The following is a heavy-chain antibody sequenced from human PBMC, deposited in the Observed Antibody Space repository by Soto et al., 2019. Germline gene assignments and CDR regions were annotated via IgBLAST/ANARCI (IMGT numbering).Heavy chain of an antibody. Sequence: PGGSLRLSCAASGFTFTSYAMSWVRPAPGKGLEWVSAISGSGGSTYYADSVKGRFTISRDNSKNTLYLQMNSLRAEDTAVYYCAKDQTYGSGSYYFSNFDYWGQGTLVTVSS. CDR3: AKDQTYGSGSYYFSNFDY. CDR1: GFTFTSYA. CDR2: ISGSGGST. J-gene: IGHJ4*02. V-gene: IGHV3-23*01. D-gene: IGHD3-10*01.